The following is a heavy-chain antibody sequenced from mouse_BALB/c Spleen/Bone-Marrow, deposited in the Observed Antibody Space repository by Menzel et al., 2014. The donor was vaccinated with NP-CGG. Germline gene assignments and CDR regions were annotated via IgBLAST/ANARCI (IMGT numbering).Heavy chain of an antibody. CDR3: ARYYGSSQAWFAY. D-gene: IGHD1-1*01. CDR2: IWAGGST. V-gene: IGHV2-9*02. CDR1: GFSLTSYG. J-gene: IGHJ3*01. Sequence: VQLVESGPGLVAPSQSLSITCTVSGFSLTSYGVRWVRQPPGKGLEWLGVIWAGGSTNYNSALMSRLSISKDNSKSQVFLKMNSLQTDDTAMYYCARYYGSSQAWFAYWGQGTLVTVSA.